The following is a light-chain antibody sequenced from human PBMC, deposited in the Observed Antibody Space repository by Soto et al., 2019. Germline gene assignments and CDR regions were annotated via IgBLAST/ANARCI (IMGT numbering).Light chain of an antibody. Sequence: QAARTQPASVSDSPGQSITISCTGTISDVGGSNFVSWYQQHPGKPPKLIIYGVANRPSGVSNRFSGSKSGSTASLIISRLQTEDEADYYCVSYTSSTTSVYGTGTKVT. CDR3: VSYTSSTTSV. V-gene: IGLV2-14*03. J-gene: IGLJ1*01. CDR1: ISDVGGSNF. CDR2: GVA.